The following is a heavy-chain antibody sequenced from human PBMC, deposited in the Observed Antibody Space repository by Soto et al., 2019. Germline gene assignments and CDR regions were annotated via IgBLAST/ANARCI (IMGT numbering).Heavy chain of an antibody. CDR1: GGSFSGYY. D-gene: IGHD3-10*01. V-gene: IGHV4-34*01. CDR3: ARGWGLLWFGDYYYGMDV. Sequence: SETLSLTCAVYGGSFSGYYWSWIRQPPGKGLEWIGEINHSGSTNYNPSLKSRVTISVDTSKNQFSLKLSSVTAADTAVYYCARGWGLLWFGDYYYGMDVWGQGTTVTVSS. J-gene: IGHJ6*02. CDR2: INHSGST.